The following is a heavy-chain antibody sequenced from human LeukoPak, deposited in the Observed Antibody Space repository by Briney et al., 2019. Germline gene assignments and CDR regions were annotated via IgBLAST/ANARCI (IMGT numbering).Heavy chain of an antibody. D-gene: IGHD2-2*01. CDR3: AREGQLPRGDKWFDP. J-gene: IGHJ5*02. CDR2: IYSGGST. CDR1: GFTVSSNY. V-gene: IGHV3-66*01. Sequence: PGGSLRLSCAASGFTVSSNYMSWVRRAPGKGLEWVSVIYSGGSTYYADSVRGRFTISRDNSKNTLYLQMNSLRAEDTAVYYCAREGQLPRGDKWFDPWGQGTLVTVSS.